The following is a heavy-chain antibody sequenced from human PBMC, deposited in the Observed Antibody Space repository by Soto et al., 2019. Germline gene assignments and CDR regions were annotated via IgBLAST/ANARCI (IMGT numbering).Heavy chain of an antibody. CDR3: ARSYYGSGSYWFYGMDV. CDR2: IIPSFATG. V-gene: IGHV1-69*06. CDR1: GGTFGNSA. Sequence: QVQLVQSGAEVKKHGSSVTFSCKASGGTFGNSAISWVRQAPGQGLEWMGGIIPSFATGNSAPEFQGRLTITADKSTTTSYMELRSLRSEDTAVYYCARSYYGSGSYWFYGMDVWGQGTTVTVSS. J-gene: IGHJ6*02. D-gene: IGHD3-10*01.